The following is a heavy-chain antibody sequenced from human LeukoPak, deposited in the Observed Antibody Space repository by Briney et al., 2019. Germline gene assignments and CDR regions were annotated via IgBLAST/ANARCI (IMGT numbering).Heavy chain of an antibody. Sequence: PSETLSLTCAVYGGSFSGYYWSWIRQPPGKGLEWIGEINHGGSTNYNPSLKSRVTISVDTSKNQFSLELSSVTAADTAVYYCARASPKKTYYDFWSGYYISYYFDYWGQGTLVTVSS. J-gene: IGHJ4*02. CDR3: ARASPKKTYYDFWSGYYISYYFDY. CDR1: GGSFSGYY. V-gene: IGHV4-34*01. CDR2: INHGGST. D-gene: IGHD3-3*01.